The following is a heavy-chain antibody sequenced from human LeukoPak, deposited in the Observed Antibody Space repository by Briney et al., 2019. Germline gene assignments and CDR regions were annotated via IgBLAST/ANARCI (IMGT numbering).Heavy chain of an antibody. V-gene: IGHV4-39*07. D-gene: IGHD3-22*01. Sequence: PSETLSLTCTVSGDSISSSSYYWGWIRQPPGKGLEWIGSIYYSGSTYYNPSLKSRVTISVDTSKNQFSLKLSSVTAADTAVYYCARDPYDSSGYQTGASSYWGQGTLVTVSS. CDR1: GDSISSSSYY. J-gene: IGHJ4*02. CDR2: IYYSGST. CDR3: ARDPYDSSGYQTGASSY.